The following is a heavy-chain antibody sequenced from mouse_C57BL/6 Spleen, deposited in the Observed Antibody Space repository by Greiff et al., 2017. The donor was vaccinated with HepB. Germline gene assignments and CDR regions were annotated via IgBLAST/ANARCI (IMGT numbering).Heavy chain of an antibody. CDR3: ARPYDYDGAWFAY. V-gene: IGHV5-6*01. D-gene: IGHD2-4*01. Sequence: EVNLVESGGDLVKPGGSLKLSCAASGFTFSSYGMSWVRQTPDKRLEWVATISSGGSYTYYPDSVKGRFTISRDNAKNTLYLQMSSLKSEDTAMYYCARPYDYDGAWFAYWGQGTLVTVSA. CDR2: ISSGGSYT. J-gene: IGHJ3*01. CDR1: GFTFSSYG.